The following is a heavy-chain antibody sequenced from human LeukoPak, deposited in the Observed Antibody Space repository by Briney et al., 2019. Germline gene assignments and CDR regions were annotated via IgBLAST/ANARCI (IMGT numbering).Heavy chain of an antibody. CDR3: TQSAIRSYNWFDP. V-gene: IGHV1-46*01. Sequence: GASVKVSCKASGYTFTSYGISWVRQAPGQGLEWMGIINPSGGSTSYAQKFQGRVTMTRDMSTSTVYMELSSLRSEDTAVYYCTQSAIRSYNWFDPWGQGTLVTVSS. CDR2: INPSGGST. J-gene: IGHJ5*02. D-gene: IGHD2-2*02. CDR1: GYTFTSYG.